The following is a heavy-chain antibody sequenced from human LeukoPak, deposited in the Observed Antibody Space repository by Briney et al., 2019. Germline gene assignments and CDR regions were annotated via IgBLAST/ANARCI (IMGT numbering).Heavy chain of an antibody. V-gene: IGHV3-30*03. CDR1: GFTFSSYG. D-gene: IGHD3-22*01. CDR3: ARDPDYYDSSGYPYYFDY. Sequence: PGGSLRLPCAASGFTFSSYGMHWVRQAPGKGLEWVAVISYDGSNKYYADSVKGRFTISRDNSKNTLYLQMNSLRAEDTAVYYCARDPDYYDSSGYPYYFDYWGQGTLVTVSS. CDR2: ISYDGSNK. J-gene: IGHJ4*02.